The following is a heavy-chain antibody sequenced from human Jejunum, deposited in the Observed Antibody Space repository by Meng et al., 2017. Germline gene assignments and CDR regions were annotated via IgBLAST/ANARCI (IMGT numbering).Heavy chain of an antibody. D-gene: IGHD1-26*01. CDR3: AKSRVGATRYFDY. Sequence: EVQLVESGGGVVQPGGSRRRACAASGFTVSYAMSWVRQAPGKGLEWVSAISGSGDRTYYADSVKGRFTISRDNSKNTLYLQMNSLRAEDTAVYYCAKSRVGATRYFDYWGQGTLVTVSS. CDR2: ISGSGDRT. CDR1: GFTVSYA. V-gene: IGHV3-23*04. J-gene: IGHJ4*02.